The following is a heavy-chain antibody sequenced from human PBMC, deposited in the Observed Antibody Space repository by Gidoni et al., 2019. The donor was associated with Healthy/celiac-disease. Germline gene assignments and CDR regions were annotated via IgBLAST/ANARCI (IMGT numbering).Heavy chain of an antibody. CDR1: GGSFSGYY. J-gene: IGHJ6*02. Sequence: QVQLQQWGAGLLKPSETLSLTCAVYGGSFSGYYWSWIRQPPGKGLEWIGEINHSGSTNYNPSLKSRGTISVDTTKNQFTLKLSSVTAADTAVYYCARGAVRTDYYGMDVWGQGTTVTVSS. V-gene: IGHV4-34*01. CDR3: ARGAVRTDYYGMDV. CDR2: INHSGST.